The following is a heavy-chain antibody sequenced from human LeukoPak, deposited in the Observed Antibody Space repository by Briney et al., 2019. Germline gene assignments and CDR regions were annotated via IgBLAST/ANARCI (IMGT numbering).Heavy chain of an antibody. CDR2: IYSGGST. V-gene: IGHV3-53*04. Sequence: GGSLRLSCAASGFTVSSNYMSWVRQAPGKGLEWVTVIYSGGSTYYADSVKGRFTISRHNSKNTLYLQINSLRAEDTAVYYCARFGRIAARPADAFDIWGQGTMVTVSS. CDR3: ARFGRIAARPADAFDI. CDR1: GFTVSSNY. D-gene: IGHD6-6*01. J-gene: IGHJ3*02.